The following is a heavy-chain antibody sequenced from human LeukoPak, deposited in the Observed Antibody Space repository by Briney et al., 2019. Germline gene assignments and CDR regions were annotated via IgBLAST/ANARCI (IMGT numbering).Heavy chain of an antibody. CDR2: ISGSGGST. V-gene: IGHV3-23*01. CDR1: GFTFSSYA. Sequence: GGSLRLSCAAAGFTFSSYAMSWVRQAPGKGLQWGSTISGSGGSTYYADSVKGRFTISRDNSKNTLYLQMNSLRAEDTAVYYCAKAGGLVVVTALNNWGRGALVTVSS. D-gene: IGHD2-21*02. J-gene: IGHJ4*02. CDR3: AKAGGLVVVTALNN.